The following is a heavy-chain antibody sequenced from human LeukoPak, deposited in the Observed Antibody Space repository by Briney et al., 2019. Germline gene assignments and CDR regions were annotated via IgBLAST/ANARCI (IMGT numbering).Heavy chain of an antibody. D-gene: IGHD4-23*01. CDR2: IYWDDDK. V-gene: IGHV2-5*02. J-gene: IGHJ4*02. CDR3: AHSCGGGNSAYFDY. CDR1: GFSLSTSGVG. Sequence: SGPTLVKPTQTLTLTCTFSGFSLSTSGVGLGWIRQPPGKALEWLALIYWDDDKRYSPSLKSRLTITKDTSKNQVVLTMTNMDPVDTATYYCAHSCGGGNSAYFDYWGQGTLVTVSS.